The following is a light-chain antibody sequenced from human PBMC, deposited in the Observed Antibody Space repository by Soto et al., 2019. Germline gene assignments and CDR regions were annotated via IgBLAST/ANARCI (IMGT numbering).Light chain of an antibody. Sequence: DIVMTQSPDSLAVSLGERATINCKSRQSLLYGPNKKNYLAWYQQKAGQPPKLLISWASTRESGVPDRFSGSGSGTDFTLTISSLQAEDVAVYYCQQYYGTPWTFGQGTKVEIK. CDR2: WAS. V-gene: IGKV4-1*01. CDR1: QSLLYGPNKKNY. J-gene: IGKJ1*01. CDR3: QQYYGTPWT.